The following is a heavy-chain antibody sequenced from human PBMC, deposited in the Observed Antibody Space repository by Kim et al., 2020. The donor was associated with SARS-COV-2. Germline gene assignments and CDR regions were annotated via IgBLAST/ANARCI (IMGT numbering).Heavy chain of an antibody. Sequence: GGSLRLSCAASGFTFSSNTMHWVRQAPGKGLEWVAVISYDGNNKFYADSVKGRFTISRDKSKNTLYLQMNSLRAEDTAVYYCARAGNVRRGGPAQRYDYYGMDVWGQGTTVTVSS. CDR3: ARAGNVRRGGPAQRYDYYGMDV. J-gene: IGHJ6*02. V-gene: IGHV3-30-3*01. CDR1: GFTFSSNT. D-gene: IGHD2-15*01. CDR2: ISYDGNNK.